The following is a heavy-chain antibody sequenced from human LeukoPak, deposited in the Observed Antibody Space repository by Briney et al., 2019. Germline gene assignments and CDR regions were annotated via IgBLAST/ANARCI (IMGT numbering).Heavy chain of an antibody. V-gene: IGHV3-30-3*01. CDR1: GFIFSSYA. CDR3: ARDRWELLGWFDP. J-gene: IGHJ5*02. Sequence: GGCLRLSCAASGFIFSSYAMHWVRQAPGKGLEWVAVISYDGSNKYYADSVKGRFTISRDNSKNTLYLQMNSLRAEDTAVYYCARDRWELLGWFDPWGQGTLVTVSS. CDR2: ISYDGSNK. D-gene: IGHD1-26*01.